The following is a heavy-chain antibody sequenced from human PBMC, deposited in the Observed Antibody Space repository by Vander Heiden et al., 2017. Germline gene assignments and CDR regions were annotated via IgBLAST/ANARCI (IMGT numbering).Heavy chain of an antibody. Sequence: LVGPGGALFQPGGSLGLPGQPRGLTSGDFWMTWVRQAPGKGLEWMANINGNAIETDYLDSVKGRFTISRDNAKNSVYLQMNTLRDDDTAVYYCARDPSTTAFQYCFDSWGQGTLVTVSS. D-gene: IGHD2-15*01. J-gene: IGHJ5*01. CDR2: INGNAIET. CDR1: GLTSGDFW. CDR3: ARDPSTTAFQYCFDS. V-gene: IGHV3-7*01.